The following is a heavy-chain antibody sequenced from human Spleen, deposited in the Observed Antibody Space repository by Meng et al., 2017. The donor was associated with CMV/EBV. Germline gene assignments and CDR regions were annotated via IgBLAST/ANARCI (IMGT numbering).Heavy chain of an antibody. CDR2: IYYSGST. Sequence: SETLSLTCTVSGGSISSYYWSWIRQPPGRGLEWIGYIYYSGSTNYNPSLKSRVTISVDTSKNQFSLKLSSVTAADTAVYYCARDRYGSSSYWYFDLWGRGTLVTVSS. J-gene: IGHJ2*01. D-gene: IGHD6-19*01. CDR1: GGSISSYY. V-gene: IGHV4-59*01. CDR3: ARDRYGSSSYWYFDL.